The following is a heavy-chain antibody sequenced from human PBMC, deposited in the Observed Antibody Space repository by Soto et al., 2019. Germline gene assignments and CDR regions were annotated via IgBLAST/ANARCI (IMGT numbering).Heavy chain of an antibody. V-gene: IGHV1-18*01. Sequence: ASVKVSCKASGYTFTSYGISWVRQAPGQGLEWIGWISAYNGNTNNAQKLQGRVTMTTDTSTSTAYMELRSLRSDDTAVYYCVYSNYGGFDYWGQGTLVTVSS. CDR1: GYTFTSYG. CDR2: ISAYNGNT. J-gene: IGHJ4*02. CDR3: VYSNYGGFDY. D-gene: IGHD4-4*01.